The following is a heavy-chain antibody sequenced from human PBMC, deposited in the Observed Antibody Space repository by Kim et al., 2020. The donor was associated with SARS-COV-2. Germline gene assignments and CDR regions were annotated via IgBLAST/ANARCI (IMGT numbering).Heavy chain of an antibody. CDR2: IYPGDSDT. CDR3: ARSIVGYCSSTSCFWFDP. CDR1: GYSFTSYW. D-gene: IGHD2-2*01. J-gene: IGHJ5*02. V-gene: IGHV5-51*01. Sequence: GESLKISCKGSGYSFTSYWIGWVRQMPGKDLEWMGIIYPGDSDTRYSPSFQGQVTISADKSISTAYLQWSSLKASDTAMYYCARSIVGYCSSTSCFWFDPWGQGTLVTVSS.